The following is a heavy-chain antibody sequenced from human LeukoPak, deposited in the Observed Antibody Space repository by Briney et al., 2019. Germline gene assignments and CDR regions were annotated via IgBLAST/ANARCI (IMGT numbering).Heavy chain of an antibody. J-gene: IGHJ5*02. CDR3: VRGPYGSGISNWFDP. CDR1: GGSISSASYY. V-gene: IGHV4-61*02. CDR2: IYISGST. D-gene: IGHD3-10*01. Sequence: PSETLSLTCTVSGGSISSASYYWSWIRQPAGKGLEWIGRIYISGSTDYNPSLKSRVTISVDTSKNQFSLKLTSVSAADTAVYYCVRGPYGSGISNWFDPWGQGTQVIVSS.